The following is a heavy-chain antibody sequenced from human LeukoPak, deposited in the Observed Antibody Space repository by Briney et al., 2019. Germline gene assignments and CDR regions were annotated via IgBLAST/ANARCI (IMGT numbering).Heavy chain of an antibody. V-gene: IGHV3-23*01. CDR1: GFTFSSYA. CDR3: AKGSSTSCYTVSDY. D-gene: IGHD2-2*02. J-gene: IGHJ4*02. CDR2: ISGSGGST. Sequence: GGSLRLSCAASGFTFSSYAMSWVRQAPGKGLEWVSAISGSGGSTYYTDSVKGRFTISRDNSKNTLYLQMNSLSAEVTAVYYCAKGSSTSCYTVSDYWGQGTLVTVSS.